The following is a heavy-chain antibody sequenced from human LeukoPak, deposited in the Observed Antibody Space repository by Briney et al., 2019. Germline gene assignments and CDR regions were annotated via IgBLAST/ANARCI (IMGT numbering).Heavy chain of an antibody. V-gene: IGHV3-74*01. J-gene: IGHJ5*02. D-gene: IGHD3-10*01. CDR1: GFTFTTYW. Sequence: GGSLRLSCAASGFTFTTYWMHWVRQAPGKGLVWVSCINSDGSSTSYADSVKGRFTISRDNAKNTLYLQMNSLRAEDTAVFYCARGWFGGQRFDPWGQGTLVTVSS. CDR3: ARGWFGGQRFDP. CDR2: INSDGSST.